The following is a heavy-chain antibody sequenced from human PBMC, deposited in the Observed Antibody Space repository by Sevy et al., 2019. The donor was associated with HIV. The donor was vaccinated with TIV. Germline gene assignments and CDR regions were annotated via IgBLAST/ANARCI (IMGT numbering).Heavy chain of an antibody. J-gene: IGHJ6*02. CDR1: GGSVTSGNYY. Sequence: GSLRLSCTVSGGSVTSGNYYWTWIRQPPGKGLEWIGYISYSGNTKYNPSLKSRVIISVDTSKTQFSLTLSSVTAADTAVYYCARVREAIYYFGMDVWGQGTTVTVSS. V-gene: IGHV4-61*01. CDR2: ISYSGNT. CDR3: ARVREAIYYFGMDV.